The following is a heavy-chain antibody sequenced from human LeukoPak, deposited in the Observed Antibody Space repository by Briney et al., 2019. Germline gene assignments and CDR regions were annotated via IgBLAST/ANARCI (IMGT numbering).Heavy chain of an antibody. J-gene: IGHJ3*02. CDR2: INSDGSRT. CDR1: GFTFNSYW. V-gene: IGHV3-74*01. D-gene: IGHD3-10*01. CDR3: YVSGSYLREVDAFDI. Sequence: GGSLRLSCAASGFTFNSYWMHWVRQVPGKGLVWVSRINSDGSRTNYVDSAKGRFTISRDNAKNTLFLLMNSLRAEDTAVYYCYVSGSYLREVDAFDIWGQGTMVTVSS.